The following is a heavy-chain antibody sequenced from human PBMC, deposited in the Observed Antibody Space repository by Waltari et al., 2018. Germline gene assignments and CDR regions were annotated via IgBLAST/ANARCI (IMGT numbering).Heavy chain of an antibody. CDR2: IYTSGDT. Sequence: VELQESGPGLVKPSQTLSLTCSVSGGSINSAFYYWNWIRQPAGKGLEWIGRIYTSGDTNYNPSLKTRVSISVDTSRNQFSLKLTSVTAADTAVYYCARDLRHPSYYDFSFDTWGQGSLVTVSS. D-gene: IGHD3-3*01. CDR3: ARDLRHPSYYDFSFDT. V-gene: IGHV4-61*02. CDR1: GGSINSAFYY. J-gene: IGHJ5*02.